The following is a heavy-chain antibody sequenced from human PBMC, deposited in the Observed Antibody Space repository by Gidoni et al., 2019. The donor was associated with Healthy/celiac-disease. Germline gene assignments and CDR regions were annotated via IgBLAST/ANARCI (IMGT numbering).Heavy chain of an antibody. D-gene: IGHD6-13*01. J-gene: IGHJ4*02. CDR1: GGSISSSSYY. CDR3: ATGYSSRRGIDY. Sequence: QLQLQESGPGLVKPSETLSLTCTVSGGSISSSSYYWGWIRQPPGKGLEWIGSIYYSGSTYYNPSLKSRVTISVDTSKNQFSLKLSSVTAADTAVYYCATGYSSRRGIDYWGQGTLVTVSS. CDR2: IYYSGST. V-gene: IGHV4-39*01.